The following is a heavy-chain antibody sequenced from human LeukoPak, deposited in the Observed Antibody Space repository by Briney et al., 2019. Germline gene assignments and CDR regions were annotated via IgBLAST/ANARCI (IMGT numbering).Heavy chain of an antibody. V-gene: IGHV1-18*01. CDR1: GYTFTSYG. CDR3: ARGLDYSSSWYYYYYYMDV. J-gene: IGHJ6*03. D-gene: IGHD6-13*01. Sequence: ASVKVSCKASGYTFTSYGISWVRQAPGQGLEWMGWISAYNGNTNYAQKLQGRVTMTTDTSTSTAYMELRSLRSDDTAVYYCARGLDYSSSWYYYYYYMDVWGKGTTVTVSS. CDR2: ISAYNGNT.